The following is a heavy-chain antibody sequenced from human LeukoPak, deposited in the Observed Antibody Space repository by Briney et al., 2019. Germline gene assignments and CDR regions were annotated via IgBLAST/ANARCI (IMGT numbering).Heavy chain of an antibody. CDR3: ASVRGYSYYFDY. V-gene: IGHV4-59*01. Sequence: SETLSLTCTVSGGSISSYYWSWIRQPPGKGLEWIGYIYYSGSTNYNPSLKSRVTISVDTSKNQFSLKLSSVTAADTAVYYCASVRGYSYYFDYWGQGTLVTVSS. CDR2: IYYSGST. CDR1: GGSISSYY. D-gene: IGHD5-18*01. J-gene: IGHJ4*02.